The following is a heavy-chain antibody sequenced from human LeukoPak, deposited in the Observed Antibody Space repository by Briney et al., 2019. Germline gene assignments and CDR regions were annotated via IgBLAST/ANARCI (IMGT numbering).Heavy chain of an antibody. CDR3: ARRNRYCSSTSCYDNWFDP. J-gene: IGHJ5*02. D-gene: IGHD2-2*01. CDR1: GFTFSSYW. Sequence: GGSLRLSCAASGFTFSSYWMSWVRQAPGKGLEWVANIKQDGSEKYYVDSVKGRFTISRDNAKNSLYLQMNSLRAEDTAVYYCARRNRYCSSTSCYDNWFDPWGQGTLVTVSS. V-gene: IGHV3-7*03. CDR2: IKQDGSEK.